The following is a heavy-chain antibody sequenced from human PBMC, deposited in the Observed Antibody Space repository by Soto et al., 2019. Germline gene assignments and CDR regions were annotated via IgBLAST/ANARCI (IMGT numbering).Heavy chain of an antibody. Sequence: PGGSLRLSCASSGFTFSNYAMTWVRQAPGEGLEWVSAITGGGDTTYYADSVKGRFTISRDNSKNKLYLQMNSLRAEDTAVYYCARDKIGVNYDILTGLPPYYYYGMDVWGQGTTVTVSS. V-gene: IGHV3-23*01. CDR1: GFTFSNYA. CDR3: ARDKIGVNYDILTGLPPYYYYGMDV. J-gene: IGHJ6*02. CDR2: ITGGGDTT. D-gene: IGHD3-9*01.